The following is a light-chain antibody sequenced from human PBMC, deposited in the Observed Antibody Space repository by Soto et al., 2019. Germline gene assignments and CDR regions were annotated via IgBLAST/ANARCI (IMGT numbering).Light chain of an antibody. V-gene: IGKV1-39*01. J-gene: IGKJ4*01. Sequence: DIQMTQSPSLLSASVGDRVTITCRASETISHFLNLYQQKPGKAPKLLIYDASSLQSGVPSRFSGSGSGADFTLTISSLQPEDFAIYYCQESYRIPLTFGGGTMVDI. CDR3: QESYRIPLT. CDR2: DAS. CDR1: ETISHF.